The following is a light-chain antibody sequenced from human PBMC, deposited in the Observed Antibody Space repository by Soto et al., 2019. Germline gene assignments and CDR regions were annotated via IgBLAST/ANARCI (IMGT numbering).Light chain of an antibody. CDR1: QTIRNY. J-gene: IGKJ1*01. CDR2: GAS. CDR3: QQSYRIPQT. Sequence: DTHMTQSPASLSASVGDRVTITCRASQTIRNYLNWYQQKPGKAPKLLIYGASTLQGGVPSRFSGTGSGTDFTLTISSLQPADLATYFCQQSYRIPQTFGQGNPVDLK. V-gene: IGKV1-39*01.